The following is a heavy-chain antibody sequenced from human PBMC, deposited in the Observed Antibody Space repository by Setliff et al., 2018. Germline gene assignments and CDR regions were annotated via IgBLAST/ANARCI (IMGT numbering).Heavy chain of an antibody. J-gene: IGHJ4*01. V-gene: IGHV3-23*01. CDR1: GFSFSSYA. CDR3: AKSPHDFWSGRVFFDY. Sequence: PGVSLRLSCAASGFSFSSYAMSWVRQAPGKGLEWVSSIIGSGISTYYADSVQGRFTISRDNHKNTLHLQMNSLRVEDTAIYYCAKSPHDFWSGRVFFDYWGQGILVTVSS. D-gene: IGHD3-3*01. CDR2: IIGSGIST.